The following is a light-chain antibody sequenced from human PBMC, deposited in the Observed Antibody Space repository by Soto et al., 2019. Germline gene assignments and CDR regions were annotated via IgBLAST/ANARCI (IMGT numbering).Light chain of an antibody. CDR3: QQYDNLPLT. CDR1: QDLSNY. CDR2: DAS. Sequence: DIQMTQSPSSLSASVGDRVTITCQASQDLSNYLNWYQQKPGKDPQLLIYDASNLETGVPSRCSGSGSGTDFTFTISSLQPEDIATYYCQQYDNLPLTFGGGTKVEIK. J-gene: IGKJ4*01. V-gene: IGKV1-33*01.